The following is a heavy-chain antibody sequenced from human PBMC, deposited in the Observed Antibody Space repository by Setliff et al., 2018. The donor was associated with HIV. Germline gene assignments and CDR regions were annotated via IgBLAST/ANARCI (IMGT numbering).Heavy chain of an antibody. CDR3: ARGHSSGTNCYGVDYYGMDV. V-gene: IGHV4-4*02. J-gene: IGHJ6*02. CDR1: GGSISSDNW. D-gene: IGHD2-2*01. CDR2: IYHSEYT. Sequence: SETLSLTCAVSGGSISSDNWWTWVRQAPGKGLEWIGEIYHSEYTNYNPSLKSRVSMSVDKSKNQFSVKLTSVTAADTAVYYCARGHSSGTNCYGVDYYGMDVWGQGTTVTVSS.